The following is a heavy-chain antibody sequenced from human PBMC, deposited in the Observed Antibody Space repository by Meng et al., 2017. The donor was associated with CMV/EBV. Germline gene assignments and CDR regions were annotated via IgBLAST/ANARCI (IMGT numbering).Heavy chain of an antibody. J-gene: IGHJ4*02. V-gene: IGHV1-2*02. Sequence: LGQCGTKEKRPEAPVKFSVKASGYTFTGACMHWVRQAPGQGLGWMGWINPNSGGTNYAQKFQGRVTMTRDTSISTAYMELSRLRSDDTAVYYCARDSEGKLLSELRYWGQGTLVTVSS. CDR3: ARDSEGKLLSELRY. D-gene: IGHD2-2*01. CDR2: INPNSGGT. CDR1: GYTFTGAC.